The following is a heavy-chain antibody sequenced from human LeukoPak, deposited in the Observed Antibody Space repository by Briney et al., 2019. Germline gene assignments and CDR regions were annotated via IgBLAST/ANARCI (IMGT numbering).Heavy chain of an antibody. CDR3: ASAGSGYLDF. CDR2: ISSSSTYI. D-gene: IGHD3-10*01. Sequence: RGSLRLSCAASGFTFSSHNMNWVRQAPGKGLEWVSSISSSSTYINYADSVKGRFTISRDNAKTSLYLQMNSLRAEDTAVYYCASAGSGYLDFWGQGTLVTVSS. CDR1: GFTFSSHN. J-gene: IGHJ4*02. V-gene: IGHV3-21*01.